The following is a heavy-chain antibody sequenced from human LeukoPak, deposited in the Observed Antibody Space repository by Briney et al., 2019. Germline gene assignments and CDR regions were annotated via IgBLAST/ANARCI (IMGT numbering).Heavy chain of an antibody. CDR3: ARTGDHFDY. D-gene: IGHD4-17*01. Sequence: PSETLSLICTVSGGSISSYYWRWIRQPPGKGLEWIGYIYYSGSTNYNPSLKSRVTISVDTSKNQFSLKLSSVTAADTAVYYCARTGDHFDYWGQGTLVTVSS. CDR2: IYYSGST. V-gene: IGHV4-59*08. J-gene: IGHJ4*02. CDR1: GGSISSYY.